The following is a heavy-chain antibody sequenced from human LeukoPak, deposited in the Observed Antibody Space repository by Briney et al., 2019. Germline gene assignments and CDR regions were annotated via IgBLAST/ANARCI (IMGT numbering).Heavy chain of an antibody. Sequence: ASVKVSCKASGYTFTGYYMHWVRQAPGQGLEWMGWINPNSGGTNYAQKFQGRVTMTRDTSISTANMGLSRLRSDDTAVYYCARGVPVDTAMEPGNVWFDPWGQGTLVTVSS. J-gene: IGHJ5*02. V-gene: IGHV1-2*02. CDR2: INPNSGGT. CDR3: ARGVPVDTAMEPGNVWFDP. D-gene: IGHD5-18*01. CDR1: GYTFTGYY.